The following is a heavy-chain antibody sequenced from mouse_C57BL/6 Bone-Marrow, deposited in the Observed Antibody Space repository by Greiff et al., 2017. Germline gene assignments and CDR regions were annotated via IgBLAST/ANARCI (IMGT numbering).Heavy chain of an antibody. CDR1: GFTFSDYG. CDR3: ARHGYYVSSFAY. V-gene: IGHV5-15*01. D-gene: IGHD1-1*01. Sequence: EVQGVESGGGLVQPGGSLKLSCAASGFTFSDYGMAWVRQAPRTGPEWVAFISYLAYSIYYADTVTGRFTISRENAKNTLYLEMSSLRSEDAAMYYCARHGYYVSSFAYWGQGTTLTVSS. J-gene: IGHJ2*01. CDR2: ISYLAYSI.